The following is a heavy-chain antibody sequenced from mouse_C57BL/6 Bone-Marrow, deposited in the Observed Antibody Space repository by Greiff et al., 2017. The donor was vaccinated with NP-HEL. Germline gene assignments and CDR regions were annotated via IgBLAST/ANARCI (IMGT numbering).Heavy chain of an antibody. CDR2: IYPRSGNT. V-gene: IGHV1-81*01. J-gene: IGHJ2*01. CDR3: ARRDSDY. CDR1: GYTFTSYG. Sequence: VKVVESGAELARPGASVKLSCKASGYTFTSYGISWVKQRTGQGLEWIGEIYPRSGNTYYNEKFKGKATLTADKSSSTAYMELRSLTSEDSAVYFCARRDSDYWGQGTTLTVSS. D-gene: IGHD3-3*01.